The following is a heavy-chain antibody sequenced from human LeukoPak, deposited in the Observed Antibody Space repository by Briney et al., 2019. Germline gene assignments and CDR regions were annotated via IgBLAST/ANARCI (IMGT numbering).Heavy chain of an antibody. D-gene: IGHD5-24*01. CDR3: ARTICNYYYYYMDV. CDR1: GGTFSSYA. Sequence: ASVKVSCKASGGTFSSYAISWVRQAPGQGLEWMGGIIPIFGTANYAQKFQGRVTITTDESTSTAYMELSSLRSEDTAVYYCARTICNYYYYYMDVWGKGTTVTVSS. J-gene: IGHJ6*03. CDR2: IIPIFGTA. V-gene: IGHV1-69*05.